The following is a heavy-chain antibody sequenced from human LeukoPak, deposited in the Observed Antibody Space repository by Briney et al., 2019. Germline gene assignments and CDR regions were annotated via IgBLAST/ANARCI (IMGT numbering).Heavy chain of an antibody. CDR1: GGSISSSSYY. J-gene: IGHJ3*02. V-gene: IGHV4-39*07. Sequence: SETLSLTCTVSGGSISSSSYYWGWIRQPPGKGLEWIGEIHHSGSTNYNPSLKSRVTISVDKSKNQFSLKLSSVTAADTAVYYCARPYSSGWKGAFDIWGQGTMVTVSS. D-gene: IGHD6-19*01. CDR3: ARPYSSGWKGAFDI. CDR2: IHHSGST.